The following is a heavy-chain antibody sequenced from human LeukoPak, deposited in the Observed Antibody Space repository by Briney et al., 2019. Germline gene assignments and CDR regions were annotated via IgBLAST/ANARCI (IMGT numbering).Heavy chain of an antibody. D-gene: IGHD7-27*01. J-gene: IGHJ6*02. V-gene: IGHV3-23*01. CDR1: GFTLSSNW. Sequence: GGSLRLSCAVSGFTLSSNWMNWVRQAPGKGLEWVSVISGSGGTTYYADSVKGRFTISRDSSKNTLYLQMNSLRADDTAVYYCAKANWGGDYYFYYGLDVWGQGTTVTVSS. CDR3: AKANWGGDYYFYYGLDV. CDR2: ISGSGGTT.